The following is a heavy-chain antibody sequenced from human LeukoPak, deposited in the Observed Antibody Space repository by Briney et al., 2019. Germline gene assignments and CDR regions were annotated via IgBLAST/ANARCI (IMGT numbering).Heavy chain of an antibody. D-gene: IGHD3-9*01. CDR2: IYSGGST. J-gene: IGHJ3*01. Sequence: GGSLRLSCAASGFTVSSNHMSWVRQAPGKGLEWVSVIYSGGSTYYADSVKGRFTISRDNSKNTLYLQMNSLRAEDTAVYYCARPGYTAAYDLWGQGTMVTVSS. V-gene: IGHV3-53*01. CDR1: GFTVSSNH. CDR3: ARPGYTAAYDL.